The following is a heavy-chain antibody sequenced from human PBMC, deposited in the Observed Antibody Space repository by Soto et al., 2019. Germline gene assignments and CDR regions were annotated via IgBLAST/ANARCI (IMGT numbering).Heavy chain of an antibody. CDR1: GGTFSSYA. CDR3: ARGARDPSYYYDSSGYYFDY. V-gene: IGHV1-69*06. J-gene: IGHJ4*02. Sequence: GASVKVSCKASGGTFSSYAISWVRQAPGQGLEWMGGIIPIFGTANYAQKFQGRVTITADKSTSTAYMELSSLRSEDTAVYYCARGARDPSYYYDSSGYYFDYWGQGTLVTVSS. D-gene: IGHD3-22*01. CDR2: IIPIFGTA.